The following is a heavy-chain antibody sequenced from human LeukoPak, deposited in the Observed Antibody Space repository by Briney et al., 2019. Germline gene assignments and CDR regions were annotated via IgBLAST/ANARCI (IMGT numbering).Heavy chain of an antibody. CDR1: GFTFSSYA. CDR3: AKTTRKTYGYGYGVDY. Sequence: GGSLRLSCAASGFTFSSYAMSWVRQAPGKGLEWVSAISGSGGSTYYADSVKGRFTISRDNPKNTLYLQMNSLRAEDTAVYYCAKTTRKTYGYGYGVDYWGQGTLVTVSS. D-gene: IGHD5-18*01. V-gene: IGHV3-23*01. CDR2: ISGSGGST. J-gene: IGHJ4*02.